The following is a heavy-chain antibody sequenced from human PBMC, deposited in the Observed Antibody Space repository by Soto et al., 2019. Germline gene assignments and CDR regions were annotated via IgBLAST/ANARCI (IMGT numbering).Heavy chain of an antibody. CDR3: ARATRTPRNYYGSGSYGMDV. D-gene: IGHD3-10*01. V-gene: IGHV4-59*01. Sequence: PSETLSLTCTVSGGSISSYYWSWIRQPPGKGLEWIGYIYYSGSTNYNPSLKSRVTISVDTSKNQFSLKLSSVTAADTAVYYCARATRTPRNYYGSGSYGMDVWGQGTMVTVSS. J-gene: IGHJ6*02. CDR1: GGSISSYY. CDR2: IYYSGST.